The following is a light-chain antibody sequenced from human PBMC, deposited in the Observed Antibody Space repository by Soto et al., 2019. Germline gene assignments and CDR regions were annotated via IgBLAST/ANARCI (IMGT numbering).Light chain of an antibody. V-gene: IGKV3-15*01. CDR3: QHYNHWLWT. CDR2: GAS. Sequence: ETVMTQSPATLSVSPGERATLSCRASQSVSSNLAWYQQKPGQAPRLLIYGASTRATGIPARFSGSGSGTEFTLTISSLQSEDSAVYYCQHYNHWLWTFGQGTKVDIK. J-gene: IGKJ1*01. CDR1: QSVSSN.